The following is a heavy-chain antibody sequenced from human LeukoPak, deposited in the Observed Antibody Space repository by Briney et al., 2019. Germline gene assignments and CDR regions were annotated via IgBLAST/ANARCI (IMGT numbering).Heavy chain of an antibody. V-gene: IGHV5-10-1*01. J-gene: IGHJ4*02. CDR3: ARHRSYYYDSSGYWVFDY. CDR2: IDPSDSYT. Sequence: GESLKISCQGSGYSFTSYWISWVRQMPGKGLEWMGRIDPSDSYTNYSPSFQGHVTISADKSISTAYLQWSSLRASDTAMYYCARHRSYYYDSSGYWVFDYWGQGTLVTVSS. D-gene: IGHD3-22*01. CDR1: GYSFTSYW.